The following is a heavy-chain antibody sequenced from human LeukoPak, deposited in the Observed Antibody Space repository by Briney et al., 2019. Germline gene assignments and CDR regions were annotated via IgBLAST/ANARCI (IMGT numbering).Heavy chain of an antibody. CDR1: GYTFTSYG. CDR2: MNPNSGNT. D-gene: IGHD2-2*02. V-gene: IGHV1-8*01. CDR3: ARGRRGYCSSTSCYRGWFDP. J-gene: IGHJ5*02. Sequence: ASVKVSCKASGYTFTSYGINWVRQATGQGLEWMGWMNPNSGNTGYAQKFQGRVTMTRNTSISTAYMELSSLRSEDTAVYYCARGRRGYCSSTSCYRGWFDPWGQGTLVTVSS.